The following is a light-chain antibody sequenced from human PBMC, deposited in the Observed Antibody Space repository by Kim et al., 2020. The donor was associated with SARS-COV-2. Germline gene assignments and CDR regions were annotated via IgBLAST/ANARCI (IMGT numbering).Light chain of an antibody. J-gene: IGKJ1*01. CDR3: QQYNSYPRT. CDR2: KAS. Sequence: ASVGDRVTITCRASQSISSWLAWYQQKPGAAPKLLIYKASNLESGVPSRFSGSGSGTEFTLTISGLQPDDPATYYCQQYNSYPRTFGQGTKVDIK. CDR1: QSISSW. V-gene: IGKV1-5*03.